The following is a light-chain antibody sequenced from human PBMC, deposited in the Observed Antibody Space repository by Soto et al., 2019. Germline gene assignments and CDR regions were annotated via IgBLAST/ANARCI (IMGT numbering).Light chain of an antibody. V-gene: IGLV2-23*01. J-gene: IGLJ2*01. CDR3: CSYAGGTSVI. Sequence: QSALAQPASVSGSPGQSITISCTGSSSDVGRYNLVALYQQHPDKAPKLIIYEDNERPSGVSDRFSGSKSGNTASLTISGLQPEDEADYACCSYAGGTSVIFGGGTKLTVL. CDR2: EDN. CDR1: SSDVGRYNL.